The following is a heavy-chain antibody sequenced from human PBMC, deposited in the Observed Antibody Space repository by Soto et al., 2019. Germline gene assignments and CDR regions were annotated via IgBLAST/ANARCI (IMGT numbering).Heavy chain of an antibody. CDR2: IKTKADGGAT. CDR3: TTAAGTQYYYYYNLDV. V-gene: IGHV3-15*07. Sequence: EVQLVESGGGLVKPGGSLRLSCAASGFTFSNAYMNWVRQAPGKGLEWVGRIKTKADGGATDYAAPVRDRFTISRDDSKNTLYLKMNSLKTEDTAVYYCTTAAGTQYYYYYNLDVWGQGTTVAVS. D-gene: IGHD1-1*01. J-gene: IGHJ6*02. CDR1: GFTFSNAY.